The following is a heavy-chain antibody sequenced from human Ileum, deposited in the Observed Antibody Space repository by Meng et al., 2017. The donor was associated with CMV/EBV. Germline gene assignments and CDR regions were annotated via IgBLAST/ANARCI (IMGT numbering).Heavy chain of an antibody. J-gene: IGHJ4*02. Sequence: SVKVSCKASGGTFSSYAISWVRQAPGQGLEWMGVIIPILGIANYDQKFQSRVTITADKSTSTAYIELSSLGSEDTAVYYCAVALSTLVTPFADWGQGTLVTVSS. CDR3: AVALSTLVTPFAD. CDR2: IIPILGIA. V-gene: IGHV1-69*10. D-gene: IGHD4-23*01. CDR1: GGTFSSYA.